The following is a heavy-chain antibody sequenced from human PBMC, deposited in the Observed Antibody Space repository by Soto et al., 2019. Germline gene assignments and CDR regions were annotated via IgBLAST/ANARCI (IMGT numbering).Heavy chain of an antibody. CDR1: GFTFRNVW. Sequence: RRLSCAASGFTFRNVWMSWVRQAPGKGLEWVGRVKSRSDGGTTDYAAPVKGRFTVSRDDSQSTLSLQMDSLKIEDSAVYFCTTAAGGMWGADYWGQGTPVTVSS. V-gene: IGHV3-15*01. CDR3: TTAAGGMWGADY. J-gene: IGHJ4*02. CDR2: VKSRSDGGTT. D-gene: IGHD1-26*01.